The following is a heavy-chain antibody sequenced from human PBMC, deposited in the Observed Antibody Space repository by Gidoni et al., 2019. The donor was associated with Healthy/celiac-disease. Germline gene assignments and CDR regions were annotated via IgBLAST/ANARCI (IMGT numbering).Heavy chain of an antibody. Sequence: QLQLQESGSGLVKPSQTLSLHCAVSGGSTSSGGYSWSWIRQPPGNGLEWIGYIYHSGSTYYNPSLKSRVTISVDRSKNQFSLKLSSVTAADTAVYYCARAGEAAAGTFDYWGQGTLVTVSS. D-gene: IGHD6-13*01. V-gene: IGHV4-30-2*01. CDR3: ARAGEAAAGTFDY. CDR2: IYHSGST. CDR1: GGSTSSGGYS. J-gene: IGHJ4*02.